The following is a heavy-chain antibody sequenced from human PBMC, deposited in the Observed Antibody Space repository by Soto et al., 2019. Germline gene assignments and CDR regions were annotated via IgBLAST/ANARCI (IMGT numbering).Heavy chain of an antibody. Sequence: VQLVESGGGVVQPGRSLRLSCAASGFTFDDYAMHWVRQAPGKGLEWVSGISWNSGSIGYADSVKGRFTISRDNAKNSLYLQMNSLRAEDTALYYCAKDVRVVAKGYFDYWGQGTLVTVSS. V-gene: IGHV3-9*01. CDR1: GFTFDDYA. CDR2: ISWNSGSI. D-gene: IGHD3-10*01. J-gene: IGHJ4*02. CDR3: AKDVRVVAKGYFDY.